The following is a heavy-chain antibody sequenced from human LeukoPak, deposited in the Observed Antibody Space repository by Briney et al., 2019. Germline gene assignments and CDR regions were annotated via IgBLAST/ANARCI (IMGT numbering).Heavy chain of an antibody. CDR1: GITFSSYS. CDR2: ISSSGTTT. J-gene: IGHJ4*02. D-gene: IGHD2-2*01. CDR3: ARDPTELQLLSYYFDY. Sequence: PGGSLRLSCAASGITFSSYSMSWVRQAPGKGLEWVSSISSSGTTTYYADSVKGRFTVSRDNSKNTLYLQMDGLRAEDTAVYYCARDPTELQLLSYYFDYWGQGTLVAVSS. V-gene: IGHV3-23*01.